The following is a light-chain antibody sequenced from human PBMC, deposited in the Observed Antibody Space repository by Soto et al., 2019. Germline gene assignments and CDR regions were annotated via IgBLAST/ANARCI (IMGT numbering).Light chain of an antibody. V-gene: IGKV1-17*01. Sequence: DIKMTQSPSSLSASVGDRVTITCRASQGIRDAFGWYQQKPGKAPKRLIYAASSLQSGVPSRFSGSGSGTEFSLTTSSLQPEDFATYYCLQHNSYPQTFGEGTKVEIK. CDR3: LQHNSYPQT. J-gene: IGKJ1*01. CDR2: AAS. CDR1: QGIRDA.